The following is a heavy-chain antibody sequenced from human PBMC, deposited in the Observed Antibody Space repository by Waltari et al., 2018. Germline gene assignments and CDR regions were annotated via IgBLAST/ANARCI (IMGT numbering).Heavy chain of an antibody. CDR1: GYTFTSYY. V-gene: IGHV1-46*01. CDR3: AREEGCSSTSCDRGYFDY. CDR2: INPSGGST. Sequence: QVQLVQSGAEVKKPGASVKVSCKASGYTFTSYYMHWVRQAPGQGLEWMGIINPSGGSTSYAQKFQGRVTMTRDTSTSTVYMELSSVTAADTAVYYCAREEGCSSTSCDRGYFDYWGQGTLVTVSS. D-gene: IGHD2-2*01. J-gene: IGHJ4*02.